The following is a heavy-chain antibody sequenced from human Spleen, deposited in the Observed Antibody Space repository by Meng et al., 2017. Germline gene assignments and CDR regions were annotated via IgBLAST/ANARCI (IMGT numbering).Heavy chain of an antibody. J-gene: IGHJ5*02. CDR1: GYTFTGYY. CDR3: ARDRYYDSRGYPPA. D-gene: IGHD3-22*01. CDR2: INPSSGGT. Sequence: QVQLAQSGAEVKKPGASVKVSCKASGYTFTGYYMNWVRQAPGQGLEWMGRINPSSGGTIYAQKFQGRVTMTRDTSISTAYMELSRLRSDDTAMYYCARDRYYDSRGYPPAWGQGTLVTVSS. V-gene: IGHV1-2*06.